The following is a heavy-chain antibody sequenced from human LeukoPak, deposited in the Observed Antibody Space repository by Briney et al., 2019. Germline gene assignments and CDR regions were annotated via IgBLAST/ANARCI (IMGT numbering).Heavy chain of an antibody. D-gene: IGHD3-16*02. V-gene: IGHV3-23*01. Sequence: GGSLRLSCAASGFTFSSYAMSWVRQAPGKGLEWVSAISGSGGSTYYADSVKGRFTISRDNSKNTLYRQMNSLRAEDTAVYYCAKGYYDYVWGSYPLDYWGQGTLVTVSS. J-gene: IGHJ4*02. CDR3: AKGYYDYVWGSYPLDY. CDR2: ISGSGGST. CDR1: GFTFSSYA.